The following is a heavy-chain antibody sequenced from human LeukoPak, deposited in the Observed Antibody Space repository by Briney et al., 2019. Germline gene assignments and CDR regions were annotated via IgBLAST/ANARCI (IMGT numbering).Heavy chain of an antibody. CDR2: IKQDGSEK. CDR1: RFIFSDYW. J-gene: IGHJ4*02. V-gene: IGHV3-7*01. D-gene: IGHD3-10*01. Sequence: GGSLRLSCVASRFIFSDYWMSWVRQAPGKGLEWVANIKQDGSEKYYGDSVKGRFTISRDNAKNSLYLQMNSLRAEDTAVYYCARDGRDAMVRGVDYWGQGTLVTVSS. CDR3: ARDGRDAMVRGVDY.